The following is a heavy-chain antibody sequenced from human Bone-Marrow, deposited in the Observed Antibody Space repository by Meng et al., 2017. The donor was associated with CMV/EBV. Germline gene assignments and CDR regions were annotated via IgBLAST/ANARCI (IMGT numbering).Heavy chain of an antibody. J-gene: IGHJ4*02. Sequence: SETLSLTCAVYGGSFSGYYWSWIRQPPGKGLEWIGEINHSGSTYYNPSLKGRVTISVDTSKNQFSLKLSSVTAADTAVYYCASYCSSTSCYTGEVLFDYWAQGTLVTVSS. V-gene: IGHV4-34*01. D-gene: IGHD2-2*02. CDR3: ASYCSSTSCYTGEVLFDY. CDR2: INHSGST. CDR1: GGSFSGYY.